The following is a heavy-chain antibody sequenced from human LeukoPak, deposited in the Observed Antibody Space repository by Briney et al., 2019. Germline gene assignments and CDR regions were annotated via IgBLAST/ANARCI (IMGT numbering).Heavy chain of an antibody. D-gene: IGHD3-3*01. J-gene: IGHJ4*02. V-gene: IGHV3-23*01. CDR1: TFTFHTYN. CDR2: ISGSGGST. CDR3: AKNSPLEWTLYYFDY. Sequence: PGGSLRLSCAASTFTFHTYNMNWVRQAPGKGLEWVSAISGSGGSTYYADSVKGRFTISRDNSKNTLYLQMNSLRAEDTAVYYCAKNSPLEWTLYYFDYWGQGTLVTVSS.